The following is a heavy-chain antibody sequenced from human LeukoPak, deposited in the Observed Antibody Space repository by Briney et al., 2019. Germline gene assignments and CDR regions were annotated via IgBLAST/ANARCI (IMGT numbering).Heavy chain of an antibody. Sequence: PGGSLRLSRVAPGFTFYEDVMRGGRAGPKGGVGWGSSISWDSGDSGYADSVKGRFSISRDNAKNTLYLEMNSLRTDDTALYFCARDVWGRGFYYAMDVWGLGTTVAVSS. J-gene: IGHJ6*02. D-gene: IGHD1-26*01. CDR2: ISWDSGDS. CDR3: ARDVWGRGFYYAMDV. CDR1: GFTFYEDV. V-gene: IGHV3-9*01.